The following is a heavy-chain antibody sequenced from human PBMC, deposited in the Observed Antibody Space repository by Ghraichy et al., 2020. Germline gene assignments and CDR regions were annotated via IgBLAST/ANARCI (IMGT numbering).Heavy chain of an antibody. CDR3: AKDHGTEGFDY. Sequence: GGSLRLSCAASGFTFRYYAMSWVRQAPGKGLEWISAISGSGGDTYYADSVKGRFTISRDNSKDSVSLQMNSLRAEDTAVYCCAKDHGTEGFDYWGQGTLVSVSS. CDR1: GFTFRYYA. CDR2: ISGSGGDT. V-gene: IGHV3-23*01. J-gene: IGHJ4*02. D-gene: IGHD1-14*01.